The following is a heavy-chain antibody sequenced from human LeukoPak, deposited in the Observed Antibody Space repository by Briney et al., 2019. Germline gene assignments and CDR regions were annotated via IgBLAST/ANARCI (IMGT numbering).Heavy chain of an antibody. CDR1: GFTFSSYA. D-gene: IGHD4-17*01. CDR3: ARDLRDNYGMDV. J-gene: IGHJ6*02. V-gene: IGHV3-30-3*01. Sequence: PGRSLRLSCAASGFTFSSYAMHWVRQAPGKGLEWVAVISYDGGNKYYADSVKGRFTISRDNSKNTLYLQMNSLRAENTAVYYCARDLRDNYGMDVWGQGTTVTVSS. CDR2: ISYDGGNK.